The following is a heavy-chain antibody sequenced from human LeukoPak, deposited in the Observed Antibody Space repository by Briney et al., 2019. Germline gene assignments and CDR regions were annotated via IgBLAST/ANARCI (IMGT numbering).Heavy chain of an antibody. CDR2: IYPGDSDT. V-gene: IGHV5-51*01. J-gene: IGHJ4*02. CDR3: ARHMNDYGGYGDY. D-gene: IGHD4-23*01. CDR1: GYRFTSYW. Sequence: GESLNFCCKGSGYRFTSYWIGWVRQMPGKGLEWMGIIYPGDSDTRYSPSFQGQVTISADKSISAAYLQWSSLKASDTAMYYCARHMNDYGGYGDYWAQGTLVTVSS.